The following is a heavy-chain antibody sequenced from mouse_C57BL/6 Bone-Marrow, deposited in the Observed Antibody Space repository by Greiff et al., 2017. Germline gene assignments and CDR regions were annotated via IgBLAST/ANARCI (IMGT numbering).Heavy chain of an antibody. D-gene: IGHD1-1*01. J-gene: IGHJ2*01. CDR1: GFTFTDYY. CDR3: ARYLDSSNTYYFDY. CDR2: IRNKANGYTT. Sequence: EVQLVESGGGLVQPGGSLSLSCAASGFTFTDYYMSWVRQPPGKALEWLGFIRNKANGYTTEYSASVKGRFTISRDNSQSILYLQMNALRAEDSATYYCARYLDSSNTYYFDYWGQGTTLTVSS. V-gene: IGHV7-3*01.